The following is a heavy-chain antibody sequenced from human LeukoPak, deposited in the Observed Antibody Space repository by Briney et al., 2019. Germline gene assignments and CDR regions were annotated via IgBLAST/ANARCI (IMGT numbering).Heavy chain of an antibody. CDR3: ARGGQEDGDYRSFDY. Sequence: PSETLSLTCAVYGVSFSGYYWSWVRQAPGKGLEWVGEINHSRSTNYNPSLKTRVTISVDTSKNHFSLKLSSVTAADTAVYYCARGGQEDGDYRSFDYWGQGTLVTVSS. CDR1: GVSFSGYY. CDR2: INHSRST. D-gene: IGHD4-17*01. V-gene: IGHV4-34*01. J-gene: IGHJ4*02.